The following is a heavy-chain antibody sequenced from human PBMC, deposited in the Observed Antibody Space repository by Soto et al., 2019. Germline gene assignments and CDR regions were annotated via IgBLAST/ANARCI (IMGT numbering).Heavy chain of an antibody. J-gene: IGHJ4*02. V-gene: IGHV3-74*01. D-gene: IGHD6-19*01. Sequence: EVQLVESGGGLVQPGGSLRLSCAASGFTFSSSWMHWVRQAPGKGLVWVSRIYSDGSRTNYADAVPGRFIISRDNANNTLYLQMNSLRAEDTALYYCARGPTGWYGYDYWGQGTLVTVSS. CDR2: IYSDGSRT. CDR1: GFTFSSSW. CDR3: ARGPTGWYGYDY.